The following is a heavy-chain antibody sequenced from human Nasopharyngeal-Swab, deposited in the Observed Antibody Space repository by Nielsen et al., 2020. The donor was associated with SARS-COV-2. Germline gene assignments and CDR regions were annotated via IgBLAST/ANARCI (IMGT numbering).Heavy chain of an antibody. D-gene: IGHD6-6*01. CDR3: ARGLWQSSSSWTYYYYYMDV. J-gene: IGHJ6*03. Sequence: SETLSLTCTVSGGSISSYYWSWIRQPPGKGLEWIGYIYYSGSTNYNPSLKRRVTISVDTSKNQFSLKLSSVTAADTAVYYCARGLWQSSSSWTYYYYYMDVWGKGTTVTVSS. CDR2: IYYSGST. V-gene: IGHV4-59*01. CDR1: GGSISSYY.